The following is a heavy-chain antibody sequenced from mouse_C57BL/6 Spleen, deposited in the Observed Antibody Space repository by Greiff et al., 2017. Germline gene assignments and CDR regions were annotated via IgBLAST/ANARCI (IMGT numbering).Heavy chain of an antibody. CDR1: GYSITSGYY. CDR2: ISYDGSN. J-gene: IGHJ2*01. D-gene: IGHD1-1*01. Sequence: EVKLMESGPGLVKPSQSLSLTCSVTGYSITSGYYWNWIRQFPGNKLEWMGYISYDGSNNYNPSLKNRISITRDTSKNQFFLKLNSVTTEDTATYYCARVHYGSSPYWGQGTTLTVSS. CDR3: ARVHYGSSPY. V-gene: IGHV3-6*01.